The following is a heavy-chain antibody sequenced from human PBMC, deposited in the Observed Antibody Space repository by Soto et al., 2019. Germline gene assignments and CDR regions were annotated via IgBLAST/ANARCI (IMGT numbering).Heavy chain of an antibody. D-gene: IGHD3-22*01. V-gene: IGHV1-18*01. J-gene: IGHJ6*02. CDR1: GYTFTSYG. CDR3: ARGSGYDIQPSYNGRDR. Sequence: QVQLVQSGAEVKKPGASVKVSCKASGYTFTSYGISWVRQAPGQGLEWMGWISAYNGNTNYAQKLQGRVTMTTDTTHSTANMGLRSTKPDDTAHDYCARGSGYDIQPSYNGRDRRGQRTPGTVS. CDR2: ISAYNGNT.